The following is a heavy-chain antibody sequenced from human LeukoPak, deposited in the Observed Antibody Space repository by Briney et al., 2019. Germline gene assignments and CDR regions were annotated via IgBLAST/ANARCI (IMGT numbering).Heavy chain of an antibody. CDR2: FDPEDGET. Sequence: ASVTVSFTVSGYTLTELSMHWVRQAPGKGLEWMGGFDPEDGETIYAQKFQGRVTMTEDTSTDTAYMELSSLRSEDTAVYYCATLIAAADLDYWGQGTLVTVSS. CDR1: GYTLTELS. D-gene: IGHD6-13*01. V-gene: IGHV1-24*01. J-gene: IGHJ4*02. CDR3: ATLIAAADLDY.